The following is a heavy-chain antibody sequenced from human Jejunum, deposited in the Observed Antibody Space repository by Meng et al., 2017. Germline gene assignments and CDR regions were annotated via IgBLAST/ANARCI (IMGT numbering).Heavy chain of an antibody. CDR2: IFYSGTT. D-gene: IGHD6-13*01. V-gene: IGHV4-39*07. J-gene: IGHJ5*02. Sequence: QLPLQGSGPGMVKPSETLPLTCAVSGGSISTAGYYWGWIRQSPGKGLEWIGSIFYSGTTYYNPSLKSRVTISIDTSKNQFSLKMNSVTAADTAAYYCARDTAGFGPWGQGTLVTVSS. CDR1: GGSISTAGYY. CDR3: ARDTAGFGP.